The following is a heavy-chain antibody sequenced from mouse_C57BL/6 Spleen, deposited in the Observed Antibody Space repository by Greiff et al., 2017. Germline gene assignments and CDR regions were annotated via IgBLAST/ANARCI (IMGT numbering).Heavy chain of an antibody. Sequence: QVQLQQSGAELARPGASVKLSCTASGYTFTSYGISWVKQRTGQGLEWIGEIYPRSGNTYYNEKFKGKATLTADKSSSTAYMELRSLTSEDSAVYFCARWEDYYRMDYWGQGTSVTVSS. CDR2: IYPRSGNT. CDR1: GYTFTSYG. CDR3: ARWEDYYRMDY. V-gene: IGHV1-81*01. D-gene: IGHD1-1*01. J-gene: IGHJ4*01.